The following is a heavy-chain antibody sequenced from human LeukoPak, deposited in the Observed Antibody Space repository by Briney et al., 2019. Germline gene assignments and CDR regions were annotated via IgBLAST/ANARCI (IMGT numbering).Heavy chain of an antibody. CDR1: GFTFSSYA. CDR2: ISSNGGST. D-gene: IGHD2-2*01. V-gene: IGHV3-64*01. CDR3: ARGSSSTALYNWFDP. Sequence: GSLRLSCAASGFTFSSYAMHWVRQAPGKGLAYVSAISSNGGSTYYANSVKGRFTISRDNSKNTLYLQMGSLRAEDMAVYYCARGSSSTALYNWFDPWGRGTLVTVSS. J-gene: IGHJ5*02.